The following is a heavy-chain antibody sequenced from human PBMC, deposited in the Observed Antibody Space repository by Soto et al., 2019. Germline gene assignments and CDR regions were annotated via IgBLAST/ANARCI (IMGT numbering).Heavy chain of an antibody. CDR3: ARPHYDILTGYFFYYFDY. J-gene: IGHJ4*02. V-gene: IGHV1-46*01. D-gene: IGHD3-9*01. Sequence: QVQLVQSGAEVKKPGASVKVSCKASGYTFTSYYMHWVRQAPGQGLEWMGIINPSGGSTSYAQKFQGRVTMTRDTSTSTVYMELSSLRSEDTAVYYCARPHYDILTGYFFYYFDYWGQGTLVTVSS. CDR2: INPSGGST. CDR1: GYTFTSYY.